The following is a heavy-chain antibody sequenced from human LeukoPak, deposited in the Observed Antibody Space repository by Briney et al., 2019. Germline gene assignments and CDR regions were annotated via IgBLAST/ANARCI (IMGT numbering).Heavy chain of an antibody. CDR3: ARVIIPGYSGSRRLYYFDY. D-gene: IGHD3-9*01. J-gene: IGHJ4*02. CDR2: ISAYNGNT. CDR1: GYTFTSYG. Sequence: ASVKVSCKASGYTFTSYGISWVRQAPGQGLEWMGWISAYNGNTNYAQKLQGRVTMTTDTSTSTAYMELRSLRSDDTAVYYCARVIIPGYSGSRRLYYFDYWGQGTLVTVSS. V-gene: IGHV1-18*01.